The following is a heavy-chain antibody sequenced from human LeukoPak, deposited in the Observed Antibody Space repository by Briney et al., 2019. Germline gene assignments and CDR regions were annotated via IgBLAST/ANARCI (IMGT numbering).Heavy chain of an antibody. D-gene: IGHD3-10*01. J-gene: IGHJ4*02. CDR1: GYTFSSSA. Sequence: ASVKVSCKASGYTFSSSAVQRVRQARGQRLEWIGWIVVGSGNTNYAQKFQERVTITRDMSTSTAYMELSSLRSEDTAVYYCAAAPDIVAGSYPFLFNYWGQGTLVTVSS. V-gene: IGHV1-58*01. CDR2: IVVGSGNT. CDR3: AAAPDIVAGSYPFLFNY.